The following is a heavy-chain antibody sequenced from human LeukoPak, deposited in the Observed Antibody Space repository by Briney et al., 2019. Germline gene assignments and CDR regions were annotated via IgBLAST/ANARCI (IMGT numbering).Heavy chain of an antibody. V-gene: IGHV3-23*01. Sequence: GGSLRLSCAVSGLTFNNYAMSWVRQAPGKGREWVSGITGSAGSTHYADSVKGRFTISRDNTKNTLYLQMNSLRAEDTAIYYCAKSSYYDSSGYYREYYFDYWGQGTLVTVSS. CDR1: GLTFNNYA. D-gene: IGHD3-22*01. J-gene: IGHJ4*02. CDR3: AKSSYYDSSGYYREYYFDY. CDR2: ITGSAGST.